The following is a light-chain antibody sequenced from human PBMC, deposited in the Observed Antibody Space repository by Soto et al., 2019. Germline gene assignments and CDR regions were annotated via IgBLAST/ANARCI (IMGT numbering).Light chain of an antibody. CDR2: AAS. Sequence: AIQMTQSPSSLSASVGDRVTITCRASQGIRNDLGWYQQKPGKAPKLLIYAASSLQSGIPSRFSGSGSGTDFTLTISSLQPEDFATYYCLQDYNYHRTFGQGTKVEIK. CDR3: LQDYNYHRT. V-gene: IGKV1-6*01. J-gene: IGKJ1*01. CDR1: QGIRND.